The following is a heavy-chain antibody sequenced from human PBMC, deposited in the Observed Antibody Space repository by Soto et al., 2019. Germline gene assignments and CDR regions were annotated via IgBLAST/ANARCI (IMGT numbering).Heavy chain of an antibody. CDR3: AKVYGDYIYYFDY. J-gene: IGHJ4*02. CDR2: ISGSGGST. D-gene: IGHD4-17*01. CDR1: GFTFSSYA. V-gene: IGHV3-23*01. Sequence: GGSLRLSCAASGFTFSSYAMSWVRQVPGKGLEWVSAISGSGGSTYYADSVRGRFTISRDNSKNTLYLQMNSLRAEDTAVYYCAKVYGDYIYYFDYWGQGTLVTVSS.